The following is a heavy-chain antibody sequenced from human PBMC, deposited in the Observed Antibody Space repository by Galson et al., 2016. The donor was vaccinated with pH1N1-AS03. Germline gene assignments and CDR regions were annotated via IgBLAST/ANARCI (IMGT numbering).Heavy chain of an antibody. CDR1: GYAFTDYY. V-gene: IGHV1-2*02. D-gene: IGHD6-13*01. CDR3: VRGSPHSSSTNYTFEF. J-gene: IGHJ3*01. CDR2: INTDSGGT. Sequence: SVKVSCKASGYAFTDYYMHLLRQAPGQGLEWMAWINTDSGGTDYAQKFQGRVTMTRDASISTTYMELSSLRSDDTAVDYCVRGSPHSSSTNYTFEFWGRGTMVTVSS.